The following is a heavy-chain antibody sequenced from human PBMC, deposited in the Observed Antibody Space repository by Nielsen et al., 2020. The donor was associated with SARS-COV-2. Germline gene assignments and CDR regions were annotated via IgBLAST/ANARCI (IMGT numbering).Heavy chain of an antibody. CDR1: GGSISSGGYY. J-gene: IGHJ2*01. V-gene: IGHV4-39*07. Sequence: SETLSLTCTVSGGSISSGGYYWSWIRQPPGKGLEWIGEINHSGSTNYNPSLKSRVTISVDTSKNQFSLKLSSVTAADTAVYYCARGFNWYFDLWGRGTLVTVSS. CDR2: INHSGST. CDR3: ARGFNWYFDL.